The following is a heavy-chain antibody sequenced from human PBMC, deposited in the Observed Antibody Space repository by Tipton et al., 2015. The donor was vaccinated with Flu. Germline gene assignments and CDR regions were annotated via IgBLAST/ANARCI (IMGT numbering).Heavy chain of an antibody. J-gene: IGHJ5*02. V-gene: IGHV4-39*07. CDR3: ARGNWNSNYDNWFDP. CDR2: IYNTGLT. Sequence: TLSLTCTVSGASVNIENSYWVWIRKSLGRGLEWIGTIYNTGLTNYNPSLKSRVTVSLDMSKNQFSLNVSLVTAADTATYFCARGNWNSNYDNWFDPWGQGIPVTVSS. CDR1: GASVNIENSY. D-gene: IGHD1-1*01.